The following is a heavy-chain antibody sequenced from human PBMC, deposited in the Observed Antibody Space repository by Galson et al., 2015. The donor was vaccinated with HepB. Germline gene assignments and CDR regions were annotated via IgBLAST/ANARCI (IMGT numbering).Heavy chain of an antibody. CDR1: GFTFSSYA. CDR2: ISGSGGST. J-gene: IGHJ6*03. CDR3: AKDRGSGIVYYYMDV. V-gene: IGHV3-23*01. Sequence: SLRLSCAASGFTFSSYAMSWVRQAPGKGLEWVSAISGSGGSTYYADSVKGRFTISRDNSKNTLYLQMNSLRAEDTAVYYCAKDRGSGIVYYYMDVWGKGTTVTVSS. D-gene: IGHD1-26*01.